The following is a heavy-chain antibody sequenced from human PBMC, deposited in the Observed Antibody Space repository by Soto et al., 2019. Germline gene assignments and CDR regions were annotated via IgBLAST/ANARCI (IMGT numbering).Heavy chain of an antibody. D-gene: IGHD4-17*01. CDR3: AKDAVTYFDY. CDR1: GFTFSSYG. V-gene: IGHV3-30*18. Sequence: PGGSLRLSCAASGFTFSSYGMHWVRQAPGKGLEWVAVISYDGSNKYYADSVKGRFTIFRDNSKNTLYLQMNSLRAEDTAVYYCAKDAVTYFDYWGQGTLVTVSS. J-gene: IGHJ4*02. CDR2: ISYDGSNK.